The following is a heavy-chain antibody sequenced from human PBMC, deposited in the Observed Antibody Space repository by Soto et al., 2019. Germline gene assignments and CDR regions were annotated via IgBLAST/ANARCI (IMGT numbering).Heavy chain of an antibody. Sequence: ASVKVSCKASGYTFTGYYMHWVRQAPGQGLEWMGWINPNSGGTNYAQKFQGWVTMTRDTSISTAYMELSRLRSDDTAVYYCARATSSQGTYYFDYWGQGTLVTVDS. CDR3: ARATSSQGTYYFDY. J-gene: IGHJ4*02. CDR1: GYTFTGYY. V-gene: IGHV1-2*04. CDR2: INPNSGGT.